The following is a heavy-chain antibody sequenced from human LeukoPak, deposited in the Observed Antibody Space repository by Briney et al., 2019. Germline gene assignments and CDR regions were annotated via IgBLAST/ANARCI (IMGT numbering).Heavy chain of an antibody. CDR1: GFTFDDYG. V-gene: IGHV3-20*04. Sequence: GGSLRLSCAASGFTFDDYGMSWVRQAPGKGLEWVSGINWNGGSTGYADSVKGRFTISRDNAKNTLYLQMNSLRAEDTAVYYCAKPDPKRSSSTYYFDYWGQGTLVTVSS. J-gene: IGHJ4*02. CDR3: AKPDPKRSSSTYYFDY. CDR2: INWNGGST. D-gene: IGHD6-6*01.